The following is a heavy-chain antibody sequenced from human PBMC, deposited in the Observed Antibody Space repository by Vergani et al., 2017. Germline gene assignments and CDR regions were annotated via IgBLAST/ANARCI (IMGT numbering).Heavy chain of an antibody. CDR2: IIPIFGTA. V-gene: IGHV1-69*01. D-gene: IGHD5-12*01. Sequence: QVQLVQSGAEVKKPGSSVKVSCKASGGTFSSYAISWVRPAPGQGLEWMGGIIPIFGTANYAQKFQGRVTITADESPRTAYMELSSLRSEDTAVYYCASYKWLRWYYYYYMDVWGKGTTVTVSS. J-gene: IGHJ6*03. CDR3: ASYKWLRWYYYYYMDV. CDR1: GGTFSSYA.